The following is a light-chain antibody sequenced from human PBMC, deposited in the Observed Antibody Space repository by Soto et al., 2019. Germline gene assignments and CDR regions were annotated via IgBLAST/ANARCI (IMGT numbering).Light chain of an antibody. CDR1: QTVRSTS. Sequence: EIVLTQSPGTLSLSPGEGATLSCRASQTVRSTSLAWYQRRPGQAPRLLIYGASTRATGIPDRFSGSGSETDFTLTINRLEPEDFAVYYCQQYGSSPWTF. J-gene: IGKJ1*01. CDR2: GAS. CDR3: QQYGSSPWT. V-gene: IGKV3-20*01.